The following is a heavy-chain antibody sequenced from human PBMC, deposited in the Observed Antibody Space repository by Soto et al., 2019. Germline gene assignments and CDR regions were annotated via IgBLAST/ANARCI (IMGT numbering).Heavy chain of an antibody. CDR1: GGSISSGDYY. J-gene: IGHJ5*02. V-gene: IGHV4-30-4*01. CDR3: ARWGEDTAMAKENNWFDP. D-gene: IGHD5-18*01. CDR2: IYYSGST. Sequence: SETLSLTCTVSGGSISSGDYYWSWIRQPPGKGLEWIGYIYYSGSTYYNPSLKSRVTISVDTSKNQFSLKLSSVTAEDTAVYYCARWGEDTAMAKENNWFDPWGQGTLVTVSS.